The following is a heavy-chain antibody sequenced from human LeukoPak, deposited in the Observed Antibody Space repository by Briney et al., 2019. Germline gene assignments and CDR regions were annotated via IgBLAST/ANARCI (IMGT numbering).Heavy chain of an antibody. CDR2: IYSGGNT. CDR1: GFGVSSNY. J-gene: IGHJ3*02. Sequence: GGSLRLSCVASGFGVSSNYMNWVRQAPGKGLEWVSGIYSGGNTNFADSVRGRFTISRDDSKNTLFLQMNSLRAEDTAVYYCARSTPVPGVATFDIWGQGTMVTVSS. D-gene: IGHD2-2*01. V-gene: IGHV3-53*01. CDR3: ARSTPVPGVATFDI.